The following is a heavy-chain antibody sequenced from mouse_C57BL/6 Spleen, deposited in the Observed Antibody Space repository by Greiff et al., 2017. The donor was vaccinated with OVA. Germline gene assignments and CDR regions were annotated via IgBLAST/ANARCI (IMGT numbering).Heavy chain of an antibody. Sequence: VKLVESGPGLVAPSHSLSITCTVSGISLTSYAISWVRRAPGKGLEWLGVIWTGGGTHDNSALKSRLSISKYNSKSQVFLKMNSLQTDDTARYYCARNEEGVVAPYYAMDYWGQGTSVTVSS. D-gene: IGHD1-1*01. J-gene: IGHJ4*01. V-gene: IGHV2-9-1*01. CDR2: IWTGGGT. CDR3: ARNEEGVVAPYYAMDY. CDR1: GISLTSYA.